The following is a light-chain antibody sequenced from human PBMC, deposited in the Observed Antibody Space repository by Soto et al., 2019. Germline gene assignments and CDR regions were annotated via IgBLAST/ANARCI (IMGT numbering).Light chain of an antibody. Sequence: DIVMTQSPDSLAVSLGERATINCKSSQSVLYSSNNKNYLAWYQHKPGQPPKLLISWASTRESGVPDRFSGSGSGTDFTLTISSLQAEDVAVYYCQQFYNTQYTFGQGTKLEIK. CDR3: QQFYNTQYT. CDR2: WAS. J-gene: IGKJ2*01. V-gene: IGKV4-1*01. CDR1: QSVLYSSNNKNY.